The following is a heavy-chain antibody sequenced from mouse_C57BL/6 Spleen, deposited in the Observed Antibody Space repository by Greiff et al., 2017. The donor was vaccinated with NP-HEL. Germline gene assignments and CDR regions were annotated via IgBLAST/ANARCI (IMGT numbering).Heavy chain of an antibody. J-gene: IGHJ4*01. CDR1: GFTFSDYG. D-gene: IGHD1-1*01. Sequence: EVKVVESGGGLVKPGGSLKLSCAASGFTFSDYGMHWVRQAPEKGLEWVAYISSGSSTIYYADTVKGRFTISRDNAKNTLFLQMTSLRSDDTAMYYCARRYSYAMDYWGQGTSVTVSS. CDR2: ISSGSSTI. CDR3: ARRYSYAMDY. V-gene: IGHV5-17*01.